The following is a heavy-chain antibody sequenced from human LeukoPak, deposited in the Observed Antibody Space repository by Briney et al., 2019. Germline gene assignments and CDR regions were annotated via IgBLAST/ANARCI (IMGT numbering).Heavy chain of an antibody. V-gene: IGHV4-59*12. CDR2: IYYSGST. D-gene: IGHD5-24*01. J-gene: IGHJ6*02. CDR1: GGSISSYY. CDR3: ARDLAEMATIPYYYYYGMDV. Sequence: PSETLSLTCTVSGGSISSYYWSWIRQPPGKGLEWIGYIYYSGSTNYNPSLKSRVTISVDTSKNQFSLKLSSVTAADTAVYYCARDLAEMATIPYYYYYGMDVWGQGTTVTVSS.